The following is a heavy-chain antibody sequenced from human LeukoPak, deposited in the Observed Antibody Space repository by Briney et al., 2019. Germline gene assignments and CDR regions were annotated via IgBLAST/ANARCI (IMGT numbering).Heavy chain of an antibody. V-gene: IGHV4-34*01. CDR1: GGSFSGYY. CDR3: ARGPRLWFGELSKYYFDY. CDR2: INHRGST. J-gene: IGHJ4*02. Sequence: WETLSLTCAVYGGSFSGYYWSWIRQPPGKGLEWVGEINHRGSTNYNPSLKSRVTISIDTSKNQFSLKLSSVNAADTAVYYCARGPRLWFGELSKYYFDYWGQGTLVTVSS. D-gene: IGHD3-10*01.